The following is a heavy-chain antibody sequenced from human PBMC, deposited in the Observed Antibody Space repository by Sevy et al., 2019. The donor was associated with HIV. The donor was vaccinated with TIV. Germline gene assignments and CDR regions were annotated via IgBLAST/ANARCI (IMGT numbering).Heavy chain of an antibody. CDR2: IGGSSSAI. V-gene: IGHV3-11*01. Sequence: GESLKISCAASGFTFSDYYMSWIRQAPGKGLEWISYIGGSSSAIVHADSVKGRFAISRNNAKNSLYLHMDNLRAEVTSVYFCVGRPYSSAYSWSYHFDYWGQGTLVTVSS. J-gene: IGHJ4*02. D-gene: IGHD3-16*01. CDR3: VGRPYSSAYSWSYHFDY. CDR1: GFTFSDYY.